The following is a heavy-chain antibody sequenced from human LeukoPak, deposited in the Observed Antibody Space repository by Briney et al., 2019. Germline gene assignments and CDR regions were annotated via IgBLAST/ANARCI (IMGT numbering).Heavy chain of an antibody. CDR2: MNPNSGNT. J-gene: IGHJ4*02. V-gene: IGHV1-8*01. CDR3: ARGEFVIWFGELWFDY. D-gene: IGHD3-10*01. CDR1: GYTLTSYD. Sequence: ASVKVSCKASGYTLTSYDINWVRQATGQGLEWMGWMNPNSGNTGYAQKFQGRVTMTRNTSISTAYMELSSLRSEDTAVYYCARGEFVIWFGELWFDYWGQGTLVTVSS.